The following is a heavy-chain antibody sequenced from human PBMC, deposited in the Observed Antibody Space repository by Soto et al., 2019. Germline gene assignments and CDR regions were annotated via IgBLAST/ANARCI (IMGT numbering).Heavy chain of an antibody. J-gene: IGHJ4*02. CDR3: ARDLNPREDYDSSGPFDY. D-gene: IGHD3-22*01. Sequence: ASVKVSCQVSGYTLTELSMHWVRQAPGKGLEWMGGFDPEDGETIYAQKFQGRVTMTEDTSTDTAYMELSSLRSEDTAVYYCARDLNPREDYDSSGPFDYWGQGTLVTVSS. CDR2: FDPEDGET. CDR1: GYTLTELS. V-gene: IGHV1-24*01.